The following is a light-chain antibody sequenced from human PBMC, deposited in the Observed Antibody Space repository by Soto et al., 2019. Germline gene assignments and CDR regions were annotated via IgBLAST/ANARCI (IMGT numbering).Light chain of an antibody. CDR3: CAYVSSSRTYV. CDR2: DVT. CDR1: NSDVGTYNY. V-gene: IGLV2-11*01. Sequence: QSALTQPRSVSGSPGQSVTISCTGTNSDVGTYNYVSWYQQHPGKAPKLIIYDVTKRPSGVPDRFSGSKSGNTASLTISGLQAEDEADYYCCAYVSSSRTYVFGTGTKLTVL. J-gene: IGLJ1*01.